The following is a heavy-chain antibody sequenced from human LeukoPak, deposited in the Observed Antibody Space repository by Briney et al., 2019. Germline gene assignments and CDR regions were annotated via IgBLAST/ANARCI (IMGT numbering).Heavy chain of an antibody. V-gene: IGHV4-59*01. D-gene: IGHD1-26*01. CDR2: IYYSGST. J-gene: IGHJ4*02. Sequence: SETLSLTCAVSSDSISAYYWSWIRQPPGKGLEWIGYIYYSGSTKYNPSLKSRVTISVDTSKNQFSLRLSPVTAADTAMYYCAREKYGGSNDYWGQGTLVTVSS. CDR1: SDSISAYY. CDR3: AREKYGGSNDY.